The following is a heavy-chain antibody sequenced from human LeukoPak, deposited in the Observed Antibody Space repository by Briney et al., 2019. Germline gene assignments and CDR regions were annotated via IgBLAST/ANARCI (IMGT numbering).Heavy chain of an antibody. CDR2: ISWNSGSI. CDR3: AKGDWLDY. D-gene: IGHD1-26*01. V-gene: IGHV3-9*01. Sequence: GRSLRLSCAASGFTFSSYGMHWVRQAPGKGLEWVSGISWNSGSITYANSVKGRFTISRDNAKSSLYLQMDSLRTEDTALYYCAKGDWLDYWGQGTLVTVSS. J-gene: IGHJ4*02. CDR1: GFTFSSYG.